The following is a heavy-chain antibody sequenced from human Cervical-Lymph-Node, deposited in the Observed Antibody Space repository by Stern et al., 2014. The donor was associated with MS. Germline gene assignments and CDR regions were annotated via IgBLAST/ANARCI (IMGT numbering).Heavy chain of an antibody. V-gene: IGHV4-61*01. CDR1: GGSVSSGNYY. CDR2: IYYTAST. Sequence: QVQLQESGPRLVKPSETLSLTCTVSGGSVSSGNYYWIWLRQPPGKGLESIVHIYYTASTNYNSSLRSRVNIAKEQSRNQFSLILSSVTAADTAVYFCARDKIVREFVAYSYYGMDVWGQGTTVTVSS. CDR3: ARDKIVREFVAYSYYGMDV. J-gene: IGHJ6*02. D-gene: IGHD3-10*01.